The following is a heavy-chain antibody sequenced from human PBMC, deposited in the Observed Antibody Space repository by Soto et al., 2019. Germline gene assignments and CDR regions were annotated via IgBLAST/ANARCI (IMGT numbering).Heavy chain of an antibody. CDR1: GGSISSGGYY. V-gene: IGHV4-31*03. CDR2: IYYSGST. J-gene: IGHJ5*02. Sequence: QVQLQESGPGLVKPSQTLSLTCTVSGGSISSGGYYWSWIRQHPGKGLEWIGHIYYSGSTYYHPSLQSRVTISLDTSKTQFSLTLRSVTAADPAMSYCAREPRAWGQGTLVTVSS. CDR3: AREPRA.